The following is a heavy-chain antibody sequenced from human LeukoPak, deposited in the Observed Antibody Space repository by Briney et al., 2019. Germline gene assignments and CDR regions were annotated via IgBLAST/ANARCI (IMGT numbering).Heavy chain of an antibody. D-gene: IGHD2-21*02. Sequence: PGGPLRLSCAASGFTFSSYWMSWVRQAPGKGLEWVANIKQDGSEKYYVDSVKGRFTISRDNAKNSLYLQMNSLRAEDTAVYYCAREMADCGGDCPYYFDYWGQGTLVTVSS. CDR1: GFTFSSYW. CDR3: AREMADCGGDCPYYFDY. V-gene: IGHV3-7*01. J-gene: IGHJ4*02. CDR2: IKQDGSEK.